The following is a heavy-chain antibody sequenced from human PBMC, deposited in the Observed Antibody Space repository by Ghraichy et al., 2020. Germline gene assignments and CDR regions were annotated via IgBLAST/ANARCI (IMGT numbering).Heavy chain of an antibody. J-gene: IGHJ4*02. CDR3: AKVPRYDSYRFFDY. CDR2: ISGSGGST. Sequence: LSLTCAASRFSFSSCAMAWVRQAPGKGLEWVSAISGSGGSTHYADSVKGRFTISRDNSKNTLYLQMNSLRAEDTALYYCAKVPRYDSYRFFDYWGQGTLVTVSS. D-gene: IGHD3-22*01. V-gene: IGHV3-23*01. CDR1: RFSFSSCA.